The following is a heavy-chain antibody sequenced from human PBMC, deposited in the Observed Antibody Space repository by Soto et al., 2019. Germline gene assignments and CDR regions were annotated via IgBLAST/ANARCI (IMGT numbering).Heavy chain of an antibody. Sequence: KASGDPFTIYDINWVRQATGQGLEWMGWMNPNSGNTGYAQKFQGRVTMTRNTSIRTAYMELSSLRSEDTAVYYCAGAPAAGVGYWGQGTLVTVSS. J-gene: IGHJ4*02. V-gene: IGHV1-8*01. D-gene: IGHD6-13*01. CDR1: GDPFTIYD. CDR3: AGAPAAGVGY. CDR2: MNPNSGNT.